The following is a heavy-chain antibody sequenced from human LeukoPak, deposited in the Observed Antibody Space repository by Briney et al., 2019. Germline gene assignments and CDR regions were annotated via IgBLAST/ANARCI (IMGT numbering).Heavy chain of an antibody. V-gene: IGHV3-9*01. CDR1: GFTFDDYA. J-gene: IGHJ1*01. Sequence: GGSLRLSCAASGFTFDDYAMHWVRHAPGKGLEWVSGISWNSGSIGYADSVKGRFTISRDNAKNSLYLQMNSLRAEDTAVYYCARDVGASYSDYFQHWGQGTLVTVSS. D-gene: IGHD1-26*01. CDR3: ARDVGASYSDYFQH. CDR2: ISWNSGSI.